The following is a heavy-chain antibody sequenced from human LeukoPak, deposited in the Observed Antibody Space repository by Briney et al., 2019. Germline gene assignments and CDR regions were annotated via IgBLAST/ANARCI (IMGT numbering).Heavy chain of an antibody. CDR2: ISSNGNNM. CDR3: ARDISGADDAFDI. V-gene: IGHV3-21*01. Sequence: GGSLRLSCAASGFTFITHTMNWVRQAPGKGLEWVLAISSNGNNMYYADSARGRFSISRDIAKNSLYLQMNSLKVEDTGVYYCARDISGADDAFDIWGQGTMVIVSS. J-gene: IGHJ3*02. D-gene: IGHD1-26*01. CDR1: GFTFITHT.